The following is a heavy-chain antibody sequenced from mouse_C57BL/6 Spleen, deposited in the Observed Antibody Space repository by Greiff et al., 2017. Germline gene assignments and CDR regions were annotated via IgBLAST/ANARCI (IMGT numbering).Heavy chain of an antibody. Sequence: VQLQQSGPELVKPGASVKISCKASGYAFSSSWMNWVKQRPGKGLEWIGRIYPGDGDTNYNGKFKGKATLTADKSSSTAYMQLSSLTSEDSAVYFCAREGHYDYAWFAYWGQGTLVTVSA. CDR1: GYAFSSSW. D-gene: IGHD2-4*01. V-gene: IGHV1-82*01. CDR3: AREGHYDYAWFAY. CDR2: IYPGDGDT. J-gene: IGHJ3*01.